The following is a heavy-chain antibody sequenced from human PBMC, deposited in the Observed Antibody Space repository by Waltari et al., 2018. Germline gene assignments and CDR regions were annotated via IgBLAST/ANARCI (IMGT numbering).Heavy chain of an antibody. Sequence: EVQLVESGGGLVQPGRSLRLSCAASGFTFDDYAMHWVRQAPGKGLEWVSGISWNSGSIGYADSVKGRFTISRDNAKNSLYLQMNSLRAEDTAVYYCAKDMSGELSFFWYFDLWGRGTLVTVSS. CDR2: ISWNSGSI. D-gene: IGHD3-10*02. CDR1: GFTFDDYA. CDR3: AKDMSGELSFFWYFDL. J-gene: IGHJ2*01. V-gene: IGHV3-9*01.